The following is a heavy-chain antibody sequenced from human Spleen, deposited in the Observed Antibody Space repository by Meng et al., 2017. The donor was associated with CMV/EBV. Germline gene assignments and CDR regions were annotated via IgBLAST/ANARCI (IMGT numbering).Heavy chain of an antibody. V-gene: IGHV3-20*04. Sequence: GESLKISCTASGFSFDDYGMSWVRQAPGKGLEWLSGLNWNGASTGSADSVKGRFTISRDNSKNTLYLQMNSLRAEDTAVYYCARDSGYYGSGTYYTFDYWGQGTLVTVSS. D-gene: IGHD3-10*01. CDR2: LNWNGAST. J-gene: IGHJ4*02. CDR3: ARDSGYYGSGTYYTFDY. CDR1: GFSFDDYG.